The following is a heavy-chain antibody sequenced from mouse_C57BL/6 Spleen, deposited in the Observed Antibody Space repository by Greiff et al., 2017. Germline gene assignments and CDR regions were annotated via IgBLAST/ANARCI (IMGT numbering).Heavy chain of an antibody. D-gene: IGHD4-1*01. Sequence: EVQLQESGPELVKPGASVKIPCKASGYTFTDYNMDWVKQSHGKSLEWIGDINPNNGGTIYNQKFKGKATLTVDKSSSTAYMKLRSLTSEDTAFYYCARGEANWDWFAYWGQGTLVTVSA. CDR3: ARGEANWDWFAY. CDR2: INPNNGGT. J-gene: IGHJ3*01. CDR1: GYTFTDYN. V-gene: IGHV1-18*01.